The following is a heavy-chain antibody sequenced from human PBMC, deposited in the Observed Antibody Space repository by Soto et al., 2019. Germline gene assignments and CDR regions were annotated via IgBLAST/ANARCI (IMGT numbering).Heavy chain of an antibody. CDR1: GFTVSSNY. V-gene: IGHV3-53*04. J-gene: IGHJ4*02. CDR2: IYSGGST. Sequence: GGSLRLSCAASGFTVSSNYMSWVRQAPGKGLEWVSVIYSGGSTYYADSVKGRFTISRHNSKNTLYLQKNSLRAEDTAVYYCARDSNYYGSSGPGDYWGQGTLVTVSS. D-gene: IGHD3-22*01. CDR3: ARDSNYYGSSGPGDY.